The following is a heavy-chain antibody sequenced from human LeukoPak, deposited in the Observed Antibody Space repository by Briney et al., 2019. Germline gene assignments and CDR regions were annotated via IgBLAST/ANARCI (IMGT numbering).Heavy chain of an antibody. CDR2: MNPNSGNT. V-gene: IGHV1-8*01. Sequence: ASVKVSCKASGYTFTSYDINWVRQATGQGLEWMGWMNPNSGNTGYAQKFQGRVTMTRNTSISTAYMELSSLRSEDTAVYYCARGGLAYCSGGSCYSFHPYWGQGTLVTVSS. J-gene: IGHJ4*02. D-gene: IGHD2-15*01. CDR1: GYTFTSYD. CDR3: ARGGLAYCSGGSCYSFHPY.